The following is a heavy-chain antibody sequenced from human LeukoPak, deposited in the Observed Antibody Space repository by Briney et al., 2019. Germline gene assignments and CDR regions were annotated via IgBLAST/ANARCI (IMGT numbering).Heavy chain of an antibody. V-gene: IGHV3-30*04. J-gene: IGHJ6*04. CDR1: GFTFSSYA. Sequence: PGGSLRLSCAASGFTFSSYAMHWVRQAPGKGLEWVAVISYDGSNKYYADSVKGRFTISRDNSQNTLYLQENSLRAEDTAVYHRARAQPVPGVYYYYNMDLWGKGTTVTVSS. CDR2: ISYDGSNK. D-gene: IGHD2-8*01. CDR3: ARAQPVPGVYYYYNMDL.